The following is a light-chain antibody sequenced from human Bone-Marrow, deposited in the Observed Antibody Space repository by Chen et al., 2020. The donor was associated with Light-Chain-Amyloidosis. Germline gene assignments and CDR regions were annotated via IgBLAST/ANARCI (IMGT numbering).Light chain of an antibody. J-gene: IGKJ3*01. Sequence: EIVLTQSPGTLSLSTGERATLSCRASQSVNNYLAWYQQKPGQAPKLLIYDAYNRAAGIPDRFSGSGSGTAFTLTISSLEPEDFAVYYCQQRASWPGTFGPGTKVD. V-gene: IGKV3-11*01. CDR2: DAY. CDR1: QSVNNY. CDR3: QQRASWPGT.